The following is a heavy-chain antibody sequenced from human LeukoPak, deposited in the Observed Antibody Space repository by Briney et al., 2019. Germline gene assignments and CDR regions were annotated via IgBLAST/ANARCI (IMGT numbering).Heavy chain of an antibody. V-gene: IGHV4-59*01. Sequence: SETLSLTCTVSGGSISSYYWSWIRQPPGKGLEWIGNISYSGSTNYNPSLKSRVTISVDTSKNQFSLKLSSASTADTAVYYCARDGLRYAADYWGQGTLVTVSS. D-gene: IGHD5-12*01. CDR1: GGSISSYY. CDR3: ARDGLRYAADY. J-gene: IGHJ4*02. CDR2: ISYSGST.